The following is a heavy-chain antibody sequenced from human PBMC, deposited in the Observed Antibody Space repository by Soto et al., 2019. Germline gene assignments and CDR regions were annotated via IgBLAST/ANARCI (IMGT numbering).Heavy chain of an antibody. Sequence: EVQLVESGGGLVKPGGSLRLSCAASGFTFSSYSMNWVRQAPGKGLEWVSSISSSSSYIYYSDSVKCRFTNSRDNAKNSLYLQMDGLRAEDTAVYYCARAESGSIVVVGPNDPNRDYYYYYMDVWGKGTTVTVSS. CDR1: GFTFSSYS. V-gene: IGHV3-21*01. D-gene: IGHD2-15*01. J-gene: IGHJ6*03. CDR3: ARAESGSIVVVGPNDPNRDYYYYYMDV. CDR2: ISSSSSYI.